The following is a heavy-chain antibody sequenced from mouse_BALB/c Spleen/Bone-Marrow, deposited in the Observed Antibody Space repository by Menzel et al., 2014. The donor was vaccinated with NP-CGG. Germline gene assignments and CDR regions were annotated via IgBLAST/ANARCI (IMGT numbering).Heavy chain of an antibody. D-gene: IGHD2-1*01. J-gene: IGHJ4*01. CDR2: ISTGAGYI. CDR3: ARHRQGNAVSYCAMDY. V-gene: IGHV5-6*01. CDR1: GFTFNSYG. Sequence: EVQVVESGGDLVRPGGSLKLSCTASGFTFNSYGVSWIRQTPDKRLEWVATISTGAGYIYYPDSVKGRFTISRDNAKNTLYLEMNSLKSEDTAMYYCARHRQGNAVSYCAMDYWGQGASVTVSS.